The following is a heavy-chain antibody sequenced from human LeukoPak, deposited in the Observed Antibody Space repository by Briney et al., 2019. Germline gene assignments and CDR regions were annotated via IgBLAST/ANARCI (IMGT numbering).Heavy chain of an antibody. CDR3: ARDGDRDGSGRGDYYYGMDV. J-gene: IGHJ6*02. V-gene: IGHV3-7*01. Sequence: GGSLRLSCAASGFTFSSYWMDWVRQAPGKGLEWVANIKHDGSEKYYVDSVRGRFTISRDNAKNSLYLQMNSLRAEDTAVYYCARDGDRDGSGRGDYYYGMDVWGQGTTVTVSS. CDR2: IKHDGSEK. D-gene: IGHD3-10*01. CDR1: GFTFSSYW.